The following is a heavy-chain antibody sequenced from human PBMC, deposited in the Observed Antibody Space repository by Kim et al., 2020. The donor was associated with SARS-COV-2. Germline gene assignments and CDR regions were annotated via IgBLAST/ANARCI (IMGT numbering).Heavy chain of an antibody. CDR1: EVTFSRHW. J-gene: IGHJ4*02. CDR2: IDGDGSTT. D-gene: IGHD2-2*01. Sequence: GGSLRLSCTSSEVTFSRHWMSWVRQVPGEGLEWVAHIDGDGSTTNYADSVKGRFTIYRDNAKKTLYLLMYSLRVDDRAVYYCVRGGLPAAFDYWGQGTLVAVSS. CDR3: VRGGLPAAFDY. V-gene: IGHV3-74*01.